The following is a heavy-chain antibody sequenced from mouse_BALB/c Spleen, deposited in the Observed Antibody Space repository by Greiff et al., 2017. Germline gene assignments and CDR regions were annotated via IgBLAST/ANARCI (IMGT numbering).Heavy chain of an antibody. D-gene: IGHD2-4*01. CDR1: GYSITSGYY. CDR3: ARDDDSDYEAY. J-gene: IGHJ3*01. CDR2: ISYDGSN. Sequence: EVKLQESGPGLVKPSQSLSLTCSVTGYSITSGYYWNWIRQFPGNKLEWMGYISYDGSNNYNPSLKNRISITRDTSKNQFFLKLNSVTTEDTATYYCARDDDSDYEAYWGQGTLVTVSA. V-gene: IGHV3-6*02.